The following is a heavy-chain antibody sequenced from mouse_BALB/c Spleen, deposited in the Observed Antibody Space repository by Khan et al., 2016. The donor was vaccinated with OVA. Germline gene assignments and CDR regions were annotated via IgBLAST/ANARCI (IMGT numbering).Heavy chain of an antibody. CDR3: ARPPYFSYTRNH. CDR1: GYTFTNYG. J-gene: IGHJ4*01. Sequence: QIQLVQSGPELKKPGETVKISCKASGYTFTNYGMNWVKQSPGKALKWLGWINTYTGEPTYADDFKGRFAFSLETSASTAYLQINNLKNEDTATYFCARPPYFSYTRNHWGQGTSVTVSS. CDR2: INTYTGEP. V-gene: IGHV9-3-1*01. D-gene: IGHD2-10*01.